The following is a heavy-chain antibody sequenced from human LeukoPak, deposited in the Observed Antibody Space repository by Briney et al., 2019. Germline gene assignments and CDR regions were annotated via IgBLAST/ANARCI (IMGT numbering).Heavy chain of an antibody. CDR2: INPSGGST. V-gene: IGHV1-46*01. D-gene: IGHD2-2*02. J-gene: IGHJ6*02. Sequence: ASVKVSCKASGYTFTSYYMHWVRQAPGQGLEWMGIINPSGGSTSYAQKFQGRVTMTRDTSTSTVYMELSSLRSEDTAVYYCARDGSSSTSCYTFCYYYGVDVWGQGTTVTVSS. CDR3: ARDGSSSTSCYTFCYYYGVDV. CDR1: GYTFTSYY.